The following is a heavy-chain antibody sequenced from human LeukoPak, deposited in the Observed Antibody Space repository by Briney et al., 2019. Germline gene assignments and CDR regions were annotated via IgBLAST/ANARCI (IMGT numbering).Heavy chain of an antibody. Sequence: GGSLRLSCAASGFIVSSKYMSWVRQAPRKGLEWVSVIYSGGSTHYADSVKGRFTISGDNSKNTLYLQMNSLRAEDTAVYYCARDLSTWGQGTLVTVSS. CDR2: IYSGGST. CDR1: GFIVSSKY. CDR3: ARDLST. J-gene: IGHJ5*02. V-gene: IGHV3-53*01.